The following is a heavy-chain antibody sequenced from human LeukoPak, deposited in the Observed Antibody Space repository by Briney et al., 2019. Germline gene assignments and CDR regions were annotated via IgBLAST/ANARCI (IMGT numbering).Heavy chain of an antibody. Sequence: ASVKVSCKASGYTFTGYYMHWVRQAPGQGLEWMGRINPNSGGTNYAQKFQGRVTMTRDTSISTAYMELSRLISDDTAVYYCARDDRSLSKQWLVRPPNWSDPWGREPWSPSPQ. CDR3: ARDDRSLSKQWLVRPPNWSDP. D-gene: IGHD6-19*01. J-gene: IGHJ5*02. V-gene: IGHV1-2*06. CDR1: GYTFTGYY. CDR2: INPNSGGT.